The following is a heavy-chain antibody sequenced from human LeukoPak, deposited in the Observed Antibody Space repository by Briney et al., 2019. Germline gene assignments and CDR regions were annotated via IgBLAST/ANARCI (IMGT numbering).Heavy chain of an antibody. CDR1: GFTFSSYS. V-gene: IGHV3-21*01. Sequence: GGSLRLSCAASGFTFSSYSMNWVRQAPGKGLEWVSSISSSSSYIYYADSVKGRFTISRDNAKNSLYLQMNSLRAEDTAVYYCARGEQQLVTLGWFDPWGQGTLVTVSS. CDR2: ISSSSSYI. J-gene: IGHJ5*02. CDR3: ARGEQQLVTLGWFDP. D-gene: IGHD6-13*01.